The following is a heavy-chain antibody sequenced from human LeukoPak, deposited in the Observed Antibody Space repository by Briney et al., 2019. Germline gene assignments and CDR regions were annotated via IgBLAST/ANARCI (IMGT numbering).Heavy chain of an antibody. CDR1: GFTFSSYG. D-gene: IGHD2-15*01. J-gene: IGHJ4*02. V-gene: IGHV3-23*01. Sequence: PGGSLRLSCAASGFTFSSYGMHWVRQAPGKGLEWVSAISVSGGSTYYADSVKGRFTISRDNSKNTLYLQMNSLRAEDTAVYYCAKRSPYYFDYWGQGTLVTVSS. CDR3: AKRSPYYFDY. CDR2: ISVSGGST.